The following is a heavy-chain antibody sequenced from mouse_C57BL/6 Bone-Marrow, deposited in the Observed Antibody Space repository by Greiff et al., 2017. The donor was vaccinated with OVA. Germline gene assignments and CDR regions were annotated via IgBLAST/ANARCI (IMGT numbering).Heavy chain of an antibody. CDR1: GYTFTDYE. V-gene: IGHV1-15*01. Sequence: QVQLQQSGAELVRPGASVTLSCKASGYTFTDYEMHWVKQTPVHGLEWIGAIDPETGGTAYNQKFKGKAILTADKSSSTASMELSSLTSEDSAVYYCTSYDVYYVAWFAYWGQGTLVTVSA. D-gene: IGHD2-3*01. J-gene: IGHJ3*01. CDR3: TSYDVYYVAWFAY. CDR2: IDPETGGT.